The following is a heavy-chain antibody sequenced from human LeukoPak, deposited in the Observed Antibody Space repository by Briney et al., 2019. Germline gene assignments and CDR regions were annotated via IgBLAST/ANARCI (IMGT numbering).Heavy chain of an antibody. Sequence: ASVKVSCKASGYTFTGYYMHWVRQAPGQGLEWMGWINPNSGGTNYAQKFQGRVTMTRDTSISTAYMELSRLRSDDTAVYYCARGERDIVVVPAAGGSYFDSWGQGTLVTVSS. D-gene: IGHD2-2*01. CDR2: INPNSGGT. V-gene: IGHV1-2*02. J-gene: IGHJ4*02. CDR3: ARGERDIVVVPAAGGSYFDS. CDR1: GYTFTGYY.